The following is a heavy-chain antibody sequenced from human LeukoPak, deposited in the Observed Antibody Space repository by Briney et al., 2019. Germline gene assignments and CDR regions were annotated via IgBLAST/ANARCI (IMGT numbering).Heavy chain of an antibody. CDR3: ARPTLWGSYWYFDY. V-gene: IGHV7-4-1*02. CDR2: INTNTGNP. CDR1: GYTFTSYA. D-gene: IGHD3-16*01. J-gene: IGHJ4*02. Sequence: ASVKVSCKASGYTFTSYAMNRVRQAPGQGLEWMGWINTNTGNPTYAQGFTGRFVFSLDTSVSTAYLQISSLKAEDTAVYYCARPTLWGSYWYFDYWGQGTLVTVSS.